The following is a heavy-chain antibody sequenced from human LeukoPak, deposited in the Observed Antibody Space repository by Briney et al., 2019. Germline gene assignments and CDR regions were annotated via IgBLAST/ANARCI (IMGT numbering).Heavy chain of an antibody. D-gene: IGHD6-19*01. J-gene: IGHJ4*02. CDR3: ARDCGSSWYGGCFGY. CDR2: IYSGGST. CDR1: GFTVSSSY. V-gene: IGHV3-66*02. Sequence: PGGSLRLSCAASGFTVSSSYMSWVRQAPGKGLEWVSVIYSGGSTYYADSLKGRFTISRDISKNTLYLQMNSLRAEDTGVYYCARDCGSSWYGGCFGYWGQGTLVTVSS.